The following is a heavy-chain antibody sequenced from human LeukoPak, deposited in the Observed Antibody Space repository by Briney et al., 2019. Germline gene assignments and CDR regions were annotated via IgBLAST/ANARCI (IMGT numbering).Heavy chain of an antibody. V-gene: IGHV3-33*01. J-gene: IGHJ4*02. CDR1: GFIFSNYG. CDR2: IWYDGQTK. CDR3: AREWGRIAVAGGPGY. Sequence: GGSLRLSCEASGFIFSNYGMHWVRQAPGKGLEWVALIWYDGQTKFYADSVKGRFTISRDNFGNTLFLHMTSLRVEDTAVYYCAREWGRIAVAGGPGYWGQGALVTVSS. D-gene: IGHD6-19*01.